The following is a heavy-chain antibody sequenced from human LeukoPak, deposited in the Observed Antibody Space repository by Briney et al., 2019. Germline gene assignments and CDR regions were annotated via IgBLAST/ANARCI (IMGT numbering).Heavy chain of an antibody. CDR2: ISSSSSYI. V-gene: IGHV3-21*01. CDR1: GFTFDHYT. CDR3: AGSGWFGELEFDY. D-gene: IGHD3-10*01. J-gene: IGHJ4*02. Sequence: GGSLRLSCAASGFTFDHYTMNWVRQAPGKGLEWVSSISSSSSYIYQADSVKGRFTFSRDNAKNSLYLQMNSLSAEHTALYYCAGSGWFGELEFDYWGQGTLVTVSS.